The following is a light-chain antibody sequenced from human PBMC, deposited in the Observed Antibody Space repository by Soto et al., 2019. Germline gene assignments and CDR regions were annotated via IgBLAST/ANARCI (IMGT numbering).Light chain of an antibody. J-gene: IGKJ1*01. CDR3: QQSYTSPWT. CDR2: TAS. Sequence: DIPMTQSPSSLSASVGDSVTITCRASQTISNFLTWYQQKPGKAPKLLIYTASSLQRGVPSRVSGSGSGTDFTLTISSLQPEDFATYYCQQSYTSPWTFGQGTKVEIK. V-gene: IGKV1-39*01. CDR1: QTISNF.